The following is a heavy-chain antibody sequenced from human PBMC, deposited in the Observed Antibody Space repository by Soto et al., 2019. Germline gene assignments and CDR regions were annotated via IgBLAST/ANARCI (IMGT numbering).Heavy chain of an antibody. J-gene: IGHJ6*02. CDR2: IYPGDSDT. CDR3: ATAHGSGSYPGTPPKYYDGMDV. V-gene: IGHV5-51*03. CDR1: GYSLTSYW. D-gene: IGHD3-10*01. Sequence: EVQLVQSGAEVKKPGESLKISCKGSGYSLTSYWIGWVRQMPGKGLECMGIIYPGDSDTRYSPSFQGQVTISADKSISTAYLQWSSLKASDTAMYYCATAHGSGSYPGTPPKYYDGMDVWGQGTTVTVSS.